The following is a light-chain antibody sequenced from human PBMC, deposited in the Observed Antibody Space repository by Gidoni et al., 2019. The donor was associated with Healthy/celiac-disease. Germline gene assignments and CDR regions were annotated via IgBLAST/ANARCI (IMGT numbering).Light chain of an antibody. Sequence: EIVLTQSPATLSLSPGERATLSCRASQSVSSYLAWYQQKTGQVPRLLIYDASIRATSIPARVSGSGAGTDRTLTISSLEPEDFVVYYCQQSSNWAPLFTFGQGTRLEIK. V-gene: IGKV3-11*01. CDR3: QQSSNWAPLFT. CDR1: QSVSSY. CDR2: DAS. J-gene: IGKJ5*01.